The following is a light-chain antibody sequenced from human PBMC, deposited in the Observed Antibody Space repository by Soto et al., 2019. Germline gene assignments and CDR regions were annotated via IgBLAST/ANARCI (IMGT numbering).Light chain of an antibody. CDR1: QSVNSN. Sequence: IVMTQSPATLSLSPWERATLSCRASQSVNSNLAWYQQKAGQAPRLLIYGTSTRATGIPARFSGSGSGTDFTLTISSLQFEDFVVYYCQQYNNWPRTFGQGTKVDIK. J-gene: IGKJ1*01. CDR3: QQYNNWPRT. V-gene: IGKV3-15*01. CDR2: GTS.